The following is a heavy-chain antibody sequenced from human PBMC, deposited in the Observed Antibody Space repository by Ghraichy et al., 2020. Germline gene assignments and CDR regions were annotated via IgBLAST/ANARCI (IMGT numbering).Heavy chain of an antibody. Sequence: SETLSLTCTVSGGSVSSGSYYWSWIRQPPGKGLEWIGYIYYSGSTNYKPSLKSRVTISVDTSKNQFSLKLSSVTAADTAVYYCANHGGKADYYDSRGYYFPFDYWGQGTLVTVSS. CDR3: ANHGGKADYYDSRGYYFPFDY. CDR1: GGSVSSGSYY. D-gene: IGHD3-22*01. V-gene: IGHV4-61*01. CDR2: IYYSGST. J-gene: IGHJ4*02.